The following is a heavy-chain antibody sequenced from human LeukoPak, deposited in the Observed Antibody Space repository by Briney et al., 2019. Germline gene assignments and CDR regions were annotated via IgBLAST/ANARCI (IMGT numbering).Heavy chain of an antibody. J-gene: IGHJ3*01. D-gene: IGHD1-26*01. CDR2: IDQGGSTK. CDR3: VRDKGGRSGAIYYDAFDV. V-gene: IGHV3-7*01. Sequence: GGSLRLSCAVSGFTFNTYWMIWVRQAPGKGLEWVANIDQGGSTKYYVDSLKGRFTISRDNAKNSLYLQMHSLRAEDTAVYYCVRDKGGRSGAIYYDAFDVWGQGTMVTVSS. CDR1: GFTFNTYW.